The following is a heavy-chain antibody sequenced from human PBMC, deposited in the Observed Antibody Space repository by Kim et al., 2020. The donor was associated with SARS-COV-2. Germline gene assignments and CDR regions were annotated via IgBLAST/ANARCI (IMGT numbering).Heavy chain of an antibody. V-gene: IGHV1-69*13. D-gene: IGHD3-3*01. J-gene: IGHJ6*02. Sequence: SVKVSCKASGGTFSSYAISWVRQAPGQGLEWMGGINPIFGTANYAQKFQGRVTITADESTSTAYMELSSLRSEDTAVYYCASLWYGIFGVVSPVGMDVWGQGTTVTVSS. CDR2: INPIFGTA. CDR3: ASLWYGIFGVVSPVGMDV. CDR1: GGTFSSYA.